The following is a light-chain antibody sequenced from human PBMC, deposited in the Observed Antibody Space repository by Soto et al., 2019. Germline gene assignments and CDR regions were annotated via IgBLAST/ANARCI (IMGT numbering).Light chain of an antibody. CDR2: GAS. J-gene: IGKJ3*01. CDR1: QDIRTS. CDR3: QHYHNLPPFT. V-gene: IGKV1-33*01. Sequence: DIQMTQSPSSLSASVGARVSITCQASQDIRTSLSWFQQKTGSDPKLLIYGASYLETGVPSRFRGSGSGTDFTFTISSLQPEDIASYYCQHYHNLPPFTFGPGTRVDVK.